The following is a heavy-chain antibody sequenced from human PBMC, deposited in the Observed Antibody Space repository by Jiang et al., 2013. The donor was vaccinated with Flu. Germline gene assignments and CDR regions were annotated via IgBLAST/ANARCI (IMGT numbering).Heavy chain of an antibody. D-gene: IGHD6-19*01. J-gene: IGHJ2*01. CDR3: ARDSSAWY. Sequence: GSGLVKPSGTLSLTCTVSGYSLSNPNVWNWVRQPPGKGLEWIGQVDHSGTSHSNPSLKSRVSISIDMSNIQLSLTVDSVTAADTAVYFCARDSSAWY. V-gene: IGHV4-4*02. CDR2: VDHSGTS. CDR1: GYSLSNPNV.